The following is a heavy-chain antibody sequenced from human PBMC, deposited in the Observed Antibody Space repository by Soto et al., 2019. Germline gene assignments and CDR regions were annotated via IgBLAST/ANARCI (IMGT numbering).Heavy chain of an antibody. Sequence: QVQLVQSGAEVKKPGSSVKVSCKASGGTFSSYAISWVRQAPGQGFEWMGGIIPIFGTANYAQKFQGRVTITADESTSTAYMELSSLRSEDTAVYYCARDREMATITYYYYGMDVWGQGTTVTVSS. D-gene: IGHD5-12*01. J-gene: IGHJ6*02. CDR1: GGTFSSYA. CDR2: IIPIFGTA. CDR3: ARDREMATITYYYYGMDV. V-gene: IGHV1-69*01.